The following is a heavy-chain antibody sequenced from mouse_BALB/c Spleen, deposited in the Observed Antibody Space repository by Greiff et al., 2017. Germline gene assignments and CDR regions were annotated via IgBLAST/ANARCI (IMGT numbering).Heavy chain of an antibody. J-gene: IGHJ4*01. D-gene: IGHD1-1*01. CDR2: IDPSDSET. CDR3: ARYTTVVGYAMDY. Sequence: QVQLQQPGAELVKPGAPVKLSCKASGYTFTSYWMNWVKQRPGRGLEWIGRIDPSDSETHYNQKFKDKATLTVDKSSSTAYIQLSSLTSEDSAVYYCARYTTVVGYAMDYWGQGTSVTVSS. V-gene: IGHV1-69*02. CDR1: GYTFTSYW.